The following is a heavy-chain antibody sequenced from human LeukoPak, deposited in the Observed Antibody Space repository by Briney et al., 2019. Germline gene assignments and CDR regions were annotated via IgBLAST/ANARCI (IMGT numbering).Heavy chain of an antibody. D-gene: IGHD6-19*01. CDR2: ISGSGGST. V-gene: IGHV3-23*01. Sequence: GGSLRLSCAASGFTFSSYAMSWVRQAPGKGLEWVSAISGSGGSTYCADSVKGRFTISRDNSKNTLYLQMNSLRAEDTAVYYCAKPSSGWYYFDYWGQGTLVTVSS. CDR3: AKPSSGWYYFDY. CDR1: GFTFSSYA. J-gene: IGHJ4*02.